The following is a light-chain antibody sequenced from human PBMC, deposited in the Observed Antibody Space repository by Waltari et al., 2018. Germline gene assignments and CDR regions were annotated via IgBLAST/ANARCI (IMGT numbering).Light chain of an antibody. V-gene: IGLV3-21*03. CDR1: HIVTKL. CDR2: DNI. J-gene: IGLJ2*01. CDR3: QLWESAGGHPV. Sequence: SYVLTQPPSLSVAPGRTATFTCGAAHIVTKLVNWYQKRPGQAPVLVFYDNIDRPSGIPDRFSGSNARNTATLTITSVEVGDEADYYCQLWESAGGHPVFGGGTTLTVL.